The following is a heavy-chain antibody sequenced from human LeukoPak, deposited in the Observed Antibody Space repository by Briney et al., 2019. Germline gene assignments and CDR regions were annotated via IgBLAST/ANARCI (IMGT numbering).Heavy chain of an antibody. Sequence: GGSLRLSCAASGFTFSSYSMNWVRQPPGKGLEWVSSISSSSSYIYYADPVKVRFTISRDNAENSLYLQMNSLRAEDTAVYYCVRGGEATWSWGQGTLVTVSS. J-gene: IGHJ5*02. CDR2: ISSSSSYI. CDR3: VRGGEATWS. D-gene: IGHD2-15*01. CDR1: GFTFSSYS. V-gene: IGHV3-21*01.